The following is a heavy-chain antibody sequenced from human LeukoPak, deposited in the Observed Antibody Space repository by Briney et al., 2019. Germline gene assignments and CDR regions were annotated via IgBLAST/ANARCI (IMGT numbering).Heavy chain of an antibody. D-gene: IGHD3-16*01. V-gene: IGHV3-66*01. CDR2: IYSGGST. CDR1: GFTVSSNY. Sequence: GGSLRLSCAASGFTVSSNYMSWVRQAPGKGLEWVSVIYSGGSTYYSDSVKGRFTISRDNSKNTLYLQMNSLRAEDTAVYYCARWGRDLDAFDIWGQGTMVTVSS. CDR3: ARWGRDLDAFDI. J-gene: IGHJ3*02.